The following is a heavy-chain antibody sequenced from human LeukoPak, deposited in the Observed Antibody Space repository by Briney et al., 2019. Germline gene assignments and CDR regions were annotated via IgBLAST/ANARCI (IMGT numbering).Heavy chain of an antibody. Sequence: GRSLRLSCAASGFTFSSYAVHWVRQAPGKGLEWVAVISYDGSNKYYADSVKGRFTISRDNSKNTLYLQMNSLRAEDTAVYYCARDRPVAGTQGGFDPWGQGTLVTVSS. CDR1: GFTFSSYA. CDR2: ISYDGSNK. J-gene: IGHJ5*02. D-gene: IGHD6-19*01. CDR3: ARDRPVAGTQGGFDP. V-gene: IGHV3-30*14.